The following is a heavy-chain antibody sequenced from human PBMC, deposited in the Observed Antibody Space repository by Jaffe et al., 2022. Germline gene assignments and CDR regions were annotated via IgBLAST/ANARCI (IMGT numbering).Heavy chain of an antibody. CDR1: GYTFTSYY. Sequence: QVQLVQSGAEVKKPGASVKVSCKASGYTFTSYYMHWVRQAPGQGLEWMGIINPSGGSTSYAQKFQGRVTMTRDTSTSTVYMELSSLRSEDTAVYYCAGYSGYDSLVPDTLLYYYYYYMDVWGKGTTVTVSS. J-gene: IGHJ6*03. V-gene: IGHV1-46*03. CDR2: INPSGGST. CDR3: AGYSGYDSLVPDTLLYYYYYYMDV. D-gene: IGHD5-12*01.